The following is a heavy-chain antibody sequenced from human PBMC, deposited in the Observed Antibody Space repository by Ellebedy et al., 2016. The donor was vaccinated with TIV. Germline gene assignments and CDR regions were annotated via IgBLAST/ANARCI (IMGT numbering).Heavy chain of an antibody. J-gene: IGHJ4*02. Sequence: PGGSLRLSCAASGFTFSSYAMSWVRQAPGKGLEWVAGFGLSSDRTYYVDSVEGRFIISRDNSKRTLYLQMNSLRAEDTAVYYCAKGRGGGSDSSAPRYYFDSWGLGTLVTVSS. CDR2: FGLSSDRT. D-gene: IGHD6-19*01. CDR1: GFTFSSYA. V-gene: IGHV3-23*01. CDR3: AKGRGGGSDSSAPRYYFDS.